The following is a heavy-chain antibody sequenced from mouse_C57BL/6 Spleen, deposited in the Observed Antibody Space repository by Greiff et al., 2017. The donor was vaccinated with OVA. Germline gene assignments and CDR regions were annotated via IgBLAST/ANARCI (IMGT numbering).Heavy chain of an antibody. Sequence: VQLQQSGPELVKPGASVKISCKASGYTFTDYYMNWVKQSHGKSLEWIGDINPKNGGTSYNQKFKGKATLTVDKSSSTGYMELRSLTSEDAAVYYCARELGRAMDYWGQGTSVTVSS. CDR1: GYTFTDYY. CDR2: INPKNGGT. D-gene: IGHD4-1*01. J-gene: IGHJ4*01. CDR3: ARELGRAMDY. V-gene: IGHV1-26*01.